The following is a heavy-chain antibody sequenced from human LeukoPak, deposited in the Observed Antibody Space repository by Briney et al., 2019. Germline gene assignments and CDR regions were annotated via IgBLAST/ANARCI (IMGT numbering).Heavy chain of an antibody. CDR3: ARDMASTSRGYSYGSPDF. V-gene: IGHV3-43*02. CDR2: INGDGVYT. CDR1: GFAFDDYA. D-gene: IGHD5-18*01. Sequence: QPGGSLRLSCAASGFAFDDYAMHWVRQAPGKGLNWVSFINGDGVYTYYADSVRGRFTISRDNSKNSLYLQMNSLTTEDSALYYCARDMASTSRGYSYGSPDFWGQGTLVTVSS. J-gene: IGHJ4*02.